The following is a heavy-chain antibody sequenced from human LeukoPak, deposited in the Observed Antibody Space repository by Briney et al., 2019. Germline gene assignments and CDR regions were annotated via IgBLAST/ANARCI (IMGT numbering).Heavy chain of an antibody. CDR2: IDTSGGTR. V-gene: IGHV3-23*01. Sequence: GGSLRLSCAAAGFTFSNYSMTWVRQAPGKGLEWVSAIDTSGGTRYYADSVKGRFTVSRDNSKNTLSLQMNSLGAEDTAVYYCVSRGYGHTWGPGALVTVSS. J-gene: IGHJ4*02. CDR1: GFTFSNYS. D-gene: IGHD5-18*01. CDR3: VSRGYGHT.